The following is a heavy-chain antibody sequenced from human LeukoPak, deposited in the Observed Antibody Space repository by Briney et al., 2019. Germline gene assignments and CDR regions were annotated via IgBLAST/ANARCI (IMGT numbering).Heavy chain of an antibody. V-gene: IGHV4-59*01. CDR2: IYYSGST. J-gene: IGHJ4*02. CDR3: ARGGRAAIDY. Sequence: SETLSLTCTVSGGSISSYYWSWIRQPPGKGLEWIGYIYYSGSTNYNPSLKSRVTISVDTSKYQFSLKLSSVTAADTAVYYCARGGRAAIDYWGQGTLVTVSS. CDR1: GGSISSYY. D-gene: IGHD2-15*01.